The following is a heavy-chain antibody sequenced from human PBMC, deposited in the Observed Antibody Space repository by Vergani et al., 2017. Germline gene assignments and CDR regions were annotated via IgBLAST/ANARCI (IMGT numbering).Heavy chain of an antibody. D-gene: IGHD6-13*01. CDR1: GFNFSDYY. Sequence: QVQLVESGGGLVKPGGSLRLSCAASGFNFSDYYMSWIRQAPGKGLEWGSYISSSGSTIYYADSVKGRFTIARDNAKNSLYLQMNSLRAEATAVYYCARTLSGSWAVRWFDPWGQGTLVTVSS. V-gene: IGHV3-11*01. J-gene: IGHJ5*02. CDR3: ARTLSGSWAVRWFDP. CDR2: ISSSGSTI.